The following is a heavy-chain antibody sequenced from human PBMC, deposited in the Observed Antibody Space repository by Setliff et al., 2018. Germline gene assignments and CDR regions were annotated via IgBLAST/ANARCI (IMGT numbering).Heavy chain of an antibody. CDR2: VFYNGAA. V-gene: IGHV4-61*08. Sequence: SETLSLTCTVSNGSLNRNGYYWAWVRQPPGKGLEFIGYVFYNGAAKYDPSLKSRVTMSVDTSKTQFSLKLNSMTTADTAVYYCARGGTYRYFDFWGQGAPVTVSS. CDR3: ARGGTYRYFDF. J-gene: IGHJ4*02. CDR1: NGSLNRNGYY.